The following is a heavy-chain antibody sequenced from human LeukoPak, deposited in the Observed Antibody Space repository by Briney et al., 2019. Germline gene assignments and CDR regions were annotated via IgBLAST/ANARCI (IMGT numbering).Heavy chain of an antibody. D-gene: IGHD3-10*01. J-gene: IGHJ3*02. CDR1: GGSISSSSYY. CDR2: IYYSGST. Sequence: PSETLSLTCTVSGGSISSSSYYWGWIRQPPGKGLEWIGSIYYSGSTYYNPSLKSRVTISVDTSKNQFSLKLSSVTAADTAVYYCARLGRGSGSQKKAFDIWGQGTMVTVSS. CDR3: ARLGRGSGSQKKAFDI. V-gene: IGHV4-39*07.